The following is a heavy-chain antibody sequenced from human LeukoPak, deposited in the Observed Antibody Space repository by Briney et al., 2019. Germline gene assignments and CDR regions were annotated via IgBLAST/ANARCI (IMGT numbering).Heavy chain of an antibody. CDR1: GGSISSYY. Sequence: SETLSLTCTVSGGSISSYYWNWIRQPAGKGLEWIGRIHTSGSTNYNPSLKSRVTMSVDTSKNQFSLKLSSVTAADTAVYYCARGGYYGSGNDFRFDPWGQGTLVTVSS. J-gene: IGHJ5*02. D-gene: IGHD3-10*01. V-gene: IGHV4-4*07. CDR2: IHTSGST. CDR3: ARGGYYGSGNDFRFDP.